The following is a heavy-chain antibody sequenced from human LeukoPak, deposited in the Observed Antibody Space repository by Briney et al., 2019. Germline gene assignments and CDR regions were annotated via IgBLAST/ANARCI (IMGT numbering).Heavy chain of an antibody. J-gene: IGHJ2*01. CDR3: AKGRGVGNTGYLDV. D-gene: IGHD3-10*01. Sequence: GGSLRLSCAASGFIFSNYGLTWVRQTPAMGLEWVSAISGTGSDREYADSVKGRFTISRDNSKNMLYLQMNSLRAEDTATYYCAKGRGVGNTGYLDVWGRGTPLTVSS. CDR2: ISGTGSDR. CDR1: GFIFSNYG. V-gene: IGHV3-23*01.